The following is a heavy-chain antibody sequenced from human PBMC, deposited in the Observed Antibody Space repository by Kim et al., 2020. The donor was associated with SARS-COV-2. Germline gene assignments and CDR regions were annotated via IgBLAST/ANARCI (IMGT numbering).Heavy chain of an antibody. CDR2: IYYSGST. Sequence: SETLSLTCTVSGGSISSGGYYWSWIRQPPGKGLEWIGYIYYSGSTYYNPSLKSRVTISVDTSKNQFSLKLSSVTAADTAVYYCARTRITMIVVVTHFDYWGQGTLVTVSS. V-gene: IGHV4-31*03. J-gene: IGHJ4*02. D-gene: IGHD3-22*01. CDR3: ARTRITMIVVVTHFDY. CDR1: GGSISSGGYY.